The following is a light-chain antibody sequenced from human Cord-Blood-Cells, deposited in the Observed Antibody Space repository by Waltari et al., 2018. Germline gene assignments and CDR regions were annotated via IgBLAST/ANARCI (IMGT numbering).Light chain of an antibody. CDR1: SSAVGGYNY. V-gene: IGLV2-14*01. CDR2: DVS. Sequence: QSALTQPAPVSGSPAQSITVPCTGTSSAVGGYNYVSWYQQHPGQAPKLMIYDVSKRPSGVSNRFSGSKSGNTASLTISGLQAEDEADYYCSSYTSSSTLVFGGGTKLTVL. CDR3: SSYTSSSTLV. J-gene: IGLJ3*02.